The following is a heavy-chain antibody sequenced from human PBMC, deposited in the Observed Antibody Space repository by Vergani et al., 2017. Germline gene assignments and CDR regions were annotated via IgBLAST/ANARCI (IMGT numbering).Heavy chain of an antibody. J-gene: IGHJ4*02. D-gene: IGHD6-19*01. Sequence: EVQLVETGGGLIQPGGSLRLSCAASGFTVSSNYMSWVRQAPGKGLEWVSVIYSGGSTYYADSVKGRFTISRDNSKNTLYLQMNSLRAEDTAVYYCAREVWGSGWLIDYWGQGTLVTVSS. CDR1: GFTVSSNY. CDR3: AREVWGSGWLIDY. V-gene: IGHV3-53*05. CDR2: IYSGGST.